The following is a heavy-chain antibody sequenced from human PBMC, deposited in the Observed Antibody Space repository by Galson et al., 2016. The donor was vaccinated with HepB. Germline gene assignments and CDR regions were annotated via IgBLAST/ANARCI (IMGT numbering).Heavy chain of an antibody. D-gene: IGHD6-19*01. CDR3: AGEGHDYRGGLDY. V-gene: IGHV1-18*01. CDR1: GYTFYSNG. J-gene: IGHJ4*02. CDR2: ISAYNDDT. Sequence: SVKVSCKASGYTFYSNGINWVRQAPGQGLEWMGWISAYNDDTKYAQTCQGRVTLTTDTSTSTDYMELRRLRSDDTAVYYCAGEGHDYRGGLDYWGQGTLVTAAS.